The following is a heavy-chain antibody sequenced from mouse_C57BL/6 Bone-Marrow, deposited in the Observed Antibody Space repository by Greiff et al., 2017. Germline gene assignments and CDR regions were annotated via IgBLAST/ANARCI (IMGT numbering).Heavy chain of an antibody. CDR3: TRRAICHYAKDY. V-gene: IGHV5-9-1*02. CDR1: GFTFSSYA. Sequence: EVKLVESGEGLVKPGGSLKLSCAASGFTFSSYAMSWVRQTPEKRLEWVAYISSGGDYIYYADTVKGRFTISRDNARNTLYLQMSSLKTENTAMYSVTRRAICHYAKDYWGQGTSVTVSS. CDR2: ISSGGDYI. J-gene: IGHJ4*01.